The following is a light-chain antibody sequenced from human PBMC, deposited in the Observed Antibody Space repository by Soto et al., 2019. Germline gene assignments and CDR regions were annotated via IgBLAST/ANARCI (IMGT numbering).Light chain of an antibody. V-gene: IGLV1-44*01. Sequence: QSVLTQPPSASGTPGQRVTISCSGSSSNIGSNTVNWYLHLPGTASKLLIYANNQRPSGVPDRFSGSKSGTSASLAISGLQSDDEADYYCAVWEDSLSGLYVFGTGTKLTVL. CDR3: AVWEDSLSGLYV. CDR1: SSNIGSNT. CDR2: ANN. J-gene: IGLJ1*01.